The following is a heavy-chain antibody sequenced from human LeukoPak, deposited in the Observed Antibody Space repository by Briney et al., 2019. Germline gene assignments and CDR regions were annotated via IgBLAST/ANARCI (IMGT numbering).Heavy chain of an antibody. V-gene: IGHV4-59*01. CDR1: GGSISSYY. Sequence: PSETLSLTCTVSGGSISSYYWSWIRQPPGKGLGWIGYIYYSGSTNYNPSLKSRVTISVDTSKNQFSLKLSPVTAADTAVYYCALVATITALFDYWGQGTLVTVSS. CDR2: IYYSGST. CDR3: ALVATITALFDY. J-gene: IGHJ4*02. D-gene: IGHD5-12*01.